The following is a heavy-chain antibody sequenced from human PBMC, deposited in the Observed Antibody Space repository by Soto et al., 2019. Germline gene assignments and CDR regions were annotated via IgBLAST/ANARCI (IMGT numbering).Heavy chain of an antibody. CDR2: MNPNSGNT. V-gene: IGHV1-8*01. D-gene: IGHD3-22*01. CDR1: GYTFTSYD. CDR3: AREKISGYYYDY. J-gene: IGHJ4*02. Sequence: QVQLVQSGAEVKKPGASVKVSCKASGYTFTSYDINWGRQATGQGLEWMGWMNPNSGNTAYAQKFQSRVTMTSNTSISTAYMDLSSLSSEDTSVYYCAREKISGYYYDYWGQGTLVSVSS.